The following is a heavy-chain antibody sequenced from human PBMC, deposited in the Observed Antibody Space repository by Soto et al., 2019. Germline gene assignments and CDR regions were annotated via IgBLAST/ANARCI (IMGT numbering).Heavy chain of an antibody. Sequence: GGSLRLSCAASGFTFSSYAMSWVRQAPGKGLEWVSAISGSGGSTYYADSVKGRFTISRDNSKNTLYLQMNSLRAEDTAVYYCAKTQLEVGAIQPAFDIWGQGTMVTVSS. CDR1: GFTFSSYA. CDR3: AKTQLEVGAIQPAFDI. V-gene: IGHV3-23*01. D-gene: IGHD1-26*01. CDR2: ISGSGGST. J-gene: IGHJ3*02.